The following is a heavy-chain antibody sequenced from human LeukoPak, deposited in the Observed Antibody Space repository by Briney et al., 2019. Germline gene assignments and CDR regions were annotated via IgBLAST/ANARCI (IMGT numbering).Heavy chain of an antibody. D-gene: IGHD3-22*01. V-gene: IGHV4-34*01. Sequence: SETLSLTCAVYGGSFSGYYWSWIRQPPGKGLEWIGEINRSGSTNYNPSLKSRVTMSVDTSKNQFSLKLSSVTAADTAVYYCARATVDSSGYYYVFHFDYWGQGTLVTVSS. J-gene: IGHJ4*02. CDR3: ARATVDSSGYYYVFHFDY. CDR1: GGSFSGYY. CDR2: INRSGST.